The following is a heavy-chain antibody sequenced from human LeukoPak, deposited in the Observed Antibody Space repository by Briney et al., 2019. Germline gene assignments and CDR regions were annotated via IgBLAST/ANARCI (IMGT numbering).Heavy chain of an antibody. CDR2: INWNGGST. J-gene: IGHJ4*02. Sequence: RPGGSLRLSCAASGFTFDDYGMSWVRQAPGKGLEWVSGINWNGGSTGYADSVKGRFTISRDNAKNSLYLQMNSLRAEDTALYYCARVTSSGWSSYFDYWGQETLVTVSS. D-gene: IGHD6-19*01. CDR3: ARVTSSGWSSYFDY. CDR1: GFTFDDYG. V-gene: IGHV3-20*04.